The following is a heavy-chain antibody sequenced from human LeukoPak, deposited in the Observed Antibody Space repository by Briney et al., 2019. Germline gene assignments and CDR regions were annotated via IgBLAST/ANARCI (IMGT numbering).Heavy chain of an antibody. D-gene: IGHD1-1*01. CDR1: GFTFSSYG. CDR2: IRYDGSNK. Sequence: PGGSLRLSCAASGFTFSSYGMHWVRQAPGKGLEWVAFIRYDGSNKYYADSVKGRFTISRDNSKNTLYLQMNSLRAEDTAVYYCAKVPRTATGTSNWFDPWGPGTLVTVSS. V-gene: IGHV3-30*02. J-gene: IGHJ5*02. CDR3: AKVPRTATGTSNWFDP.